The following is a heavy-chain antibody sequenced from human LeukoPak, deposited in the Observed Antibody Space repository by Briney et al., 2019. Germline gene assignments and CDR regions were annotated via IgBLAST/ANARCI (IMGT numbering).Heavy chain of an antibody. V-gene: IGHV1-46*01. CDR2: INPSGGST. Sequence: ASVKVSCKASGYTFTSYYMHWVRQAPRQRLYWMVIINPSGGSTTYTQKFQGRVTRTKDTSTSTVYMELSSLRSEDTAVYYCARDPPRRAGYTYRGPFDYWGQGTLVTVSS. D-gene: IGHD5-24*01. CDR1: GYTFTSYY. J-gene: IGHJ4*02. CDR3: ARDPPRRAGYTYRGPFDY.